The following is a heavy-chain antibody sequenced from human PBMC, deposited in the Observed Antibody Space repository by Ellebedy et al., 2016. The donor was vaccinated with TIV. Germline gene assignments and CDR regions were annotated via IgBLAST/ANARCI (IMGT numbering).Heavy chain of an antibody. D-gene: IGHD3-10*01. Sequence: SETLSLTXTVSGGSASGYFCNWIRQPAGKGLEWIGRVHTSGSTSYKSSLKSRVAVSVDTSKNQFSLTLTSVTAADTAIYYCAIEARGRWEFGVGWGQGTLVTVSS. CDR2: VHTSGST. CDR3: AIEARGRWEFGVG. CDR1: GGSASGYF. J-gene: IGHJ4*02. V-gene: IGHV4-4*07.